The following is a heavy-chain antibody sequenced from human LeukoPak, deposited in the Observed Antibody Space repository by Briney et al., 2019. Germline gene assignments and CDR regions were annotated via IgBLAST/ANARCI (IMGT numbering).Heavy chain of an antibody. Sequence: KPSETLSLTCTVSGHSISSGYYWGWIRQPPGKGLEWVGSIFHSGSTYYNPSLKNRVTMSVDTTKNQFSLSLTFVTAADTAVYHCARDRGLGLSTVSNWFDPWGQGTQVTVSS. CDR3: ARDRGLGLSTVSNWFDP. CDR2: IFHSGST. V-gene: IGHV4-38-2*02. CDR1: GHSISSGYY. D-gene: IGHD4-17*01. J-gene: IGHJ5*02.